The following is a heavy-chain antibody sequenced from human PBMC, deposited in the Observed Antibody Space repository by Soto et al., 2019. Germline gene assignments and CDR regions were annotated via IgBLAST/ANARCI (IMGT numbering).Heavy chain of an antibody. CDR3: AATKYYDFWSGYSVTWNYYYYYMDV. J-gene: IGHJ6*03. CDR1: AGSIISYY. D-gene: IGHD3-3*01. CDR2: IYYSGST. V-gene: IGHV4-59*08. Sequence: SETLSRTCSVSAGSIISYYWSCIRQPPEKALECIGYIYYSGSTNYTHSLKSRVTISVDTSKNQFSLKLSSVTAADTAVYYCAATKYYDFWSGYSVTWNYYYYYMDVWGKGTTVTVSS.